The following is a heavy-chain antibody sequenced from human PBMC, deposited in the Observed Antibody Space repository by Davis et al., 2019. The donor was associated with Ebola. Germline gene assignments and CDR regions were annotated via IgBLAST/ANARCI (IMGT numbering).Heavy chain of an antibody. CDR1: GYTLTELS. CDR2: FDAEHGET. Sequence: ASVKVSCKVSGYTLTELSMHWVRQAPGKGLEWMGGFDAEHGETIYAQRFQGRVTMTEDTATDTAYMELSSLRSEDTAVYYCAKDGAAVPHSVYFYYGLDVWGIGTTVTVS. J-gene: IGHJ6*04. CDR3: AKDGAAVPHSVYFYYGLDV. D-gene: IGHD5/OR15-5a*01. V-gene: IGHV1-24*01.